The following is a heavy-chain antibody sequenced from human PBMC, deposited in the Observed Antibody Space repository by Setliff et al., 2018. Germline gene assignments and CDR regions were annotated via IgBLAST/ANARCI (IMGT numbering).Heavy chain of an antibody. J-gene: IGHJ4*02. D-gene: IGHD6-13*01. V-gene: IGHV3-48*04. CDR3: ANVADSSSWYDRDY. CDR1: GFTFSSYS. CDR2: ISSSSSTT. Sequence: GGSLRLSCAASGFTFSSYSMNWVRQAPGKGLEWVSYISSSSSTTNYADSVKGRFTISRDNAKNTLYLQMNSLRAEDTAVYYCANVADSSSWYDRDYWGQGTLVTVSS.